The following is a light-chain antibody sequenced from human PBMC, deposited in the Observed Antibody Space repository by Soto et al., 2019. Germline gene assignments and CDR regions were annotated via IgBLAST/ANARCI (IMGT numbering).Light chain of an antibody. Sequence: QSALTQPASVSGSPGQSITISCTGTSSDVGGYNYVSWYQQHPGKAAKLMIYDVSNRPSGVSNRFSGSKSGNTASLTISGLQAEDEADYYWSSYTSSSLYDFGPGTKLTVL. CDR2: DVS. V-gene: IGLV2-14*01. J-gene: IGLJ1*01. CDR1: SSDVGGYNY. CDR3: SSYTSSSLYD.